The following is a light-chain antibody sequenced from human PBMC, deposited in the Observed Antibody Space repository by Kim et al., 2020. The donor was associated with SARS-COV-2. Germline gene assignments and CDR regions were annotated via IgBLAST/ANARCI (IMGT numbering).Light chain of an antibody. CDR1: NSDVSGYNY. CDR3: SSYTSSSTNYV. Sequence: SITISCTGTNSDVSGYNYVSWYQQHPGKAPKLMIYDVSNRPSGVSNRFSGSKSGNTASLTISGLQAEDEADYYCSSYTSSSTNYVFGTGTKVTVL. J-gene: IGLJ1*01. V-gene: IGLV2-14*03. CDR2: DVS.